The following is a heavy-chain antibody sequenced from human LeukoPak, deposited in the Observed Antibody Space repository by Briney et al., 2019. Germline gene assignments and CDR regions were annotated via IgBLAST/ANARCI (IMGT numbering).Heavy chain of an antibody. D-gene: IGHD5-12*01. CDR1: GGSLSGYY. V-gene: IGHV4-34*01. J-gene: IGHJ6*02. CDR3: GRSLATIGYYYYYYGMDV. Sequence: PETLSLTCALYGGSLSGYYWGWVRPPPGEGREWVGGIKNSGSTNYNPSLTTRVTISVDTSKTQFSMKLSSVTAADAAVYYCGRSLATIGYYYYYYGMDVWGQGTTVTVSS. CDR2: IKNSGST.